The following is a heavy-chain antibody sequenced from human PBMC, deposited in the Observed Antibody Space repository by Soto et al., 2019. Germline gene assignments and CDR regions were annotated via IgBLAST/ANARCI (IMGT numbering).Heavy chain of an antibody. CDR1: GGFVSSGSYY. D-gene: IGHD1-1*01. CDR2: MSHSGGT. V-gene: IGHV4-34*01. Sequence: QVQLQQWGAGLLKPSETLSLTCAVYGGFVSSGSYYWSWIRQPPGKGLEWIGEMSHSGGTHFNPSHKGRVTMSVDTSKNQFSLRMSSVTAAGTSMYYCARVERGTATTGVDAFDIWGTGTMVTVSS. J-gene: IGHJ3*02. CDR3: ARVERGTATTGVDAFDI.